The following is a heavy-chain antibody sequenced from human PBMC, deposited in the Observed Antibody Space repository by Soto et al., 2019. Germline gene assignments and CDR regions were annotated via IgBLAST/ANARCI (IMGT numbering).Heavy chain of an antibody. CDR3: ARHFQDFWSGYHTLYYYYYGMDV. J-gene: IGHJ6*02. Sequence: PSETLSLTCTVSGGSISSSSYYWGWIRQPPGKGLEWIGSIYYSGSTYYNPSLKSRVTISVDTSKNQFSLKLSSVTAADTAVYYCARHFQDFWSGYHTLYYYYYGMDVWGQGTTVTVSS. D-gene: IGHD3-3*01. V-gene: IGHV4-39*01. CDR2: IYYSGST. CDR1: GGSISSSSYY.